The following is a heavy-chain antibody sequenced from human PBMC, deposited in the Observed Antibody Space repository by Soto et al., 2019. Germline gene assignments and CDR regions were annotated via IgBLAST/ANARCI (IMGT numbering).Heavy chain of an antibody. D-gene: IGHD2-15*01. CDR2: IYHSGST. Sequence: XETLSLTCAVAGCSISSSNWWSWVRQPPGKGLEWIGEIYHSGSTNYNPSLKSRVTISVDKSKNQFSLKLSSVTAADTAVYYCARDLTFPYCSGGSCYRGWFDHWGQGTLVTVSS. CDR3: ARDLTFPYCSGGSCYRGWFDH. V-gene: IGHV4-4*02. CDR1: GCSISSSNW. J-gene: IGHJ5*02.